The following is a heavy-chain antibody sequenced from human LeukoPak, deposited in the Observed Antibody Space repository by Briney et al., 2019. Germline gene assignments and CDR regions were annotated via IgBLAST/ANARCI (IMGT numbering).Heavy chain of an antibody. CDR1: GYTFTGYY. D-gene: IGHD3-3*01. CDR2: INPNSGGT. V-gene: IGHV1-2*02. Sequence: ASVKVSCKASGYTFTGYYMHWVRQAPGQGREWMGWINPNSGGTNYAQKFQGRVTMTRDTSISTAYMELSRLRSDDTAVYYCARVLLRFLEWSSGLDYWGQGTLVTVSS. CDR3: ARVLLRFLEWSSGLDY. J-gene: IGHJ4*02.